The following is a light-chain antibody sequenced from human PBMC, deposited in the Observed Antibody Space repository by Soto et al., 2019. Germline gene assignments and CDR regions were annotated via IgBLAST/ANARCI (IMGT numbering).Light chain of an antibody. Sequence: QSVLTQPPSVSGAPGQRVTISCTGSSSNIGAGYDVHWYQQLPGTAPKLLIYGNSNRPSGVPDRFSGSKSGTSASLAITGLQGEDEADYDCQSSDSSLSGYVVFGGGTKLTVL. V-gene: IGLV1-40*01. CDR3: QSSDSSLSGYVV. J-gene: IGLJ2*01. CDR1: SSNIGAGYD. CDR2: GNS.